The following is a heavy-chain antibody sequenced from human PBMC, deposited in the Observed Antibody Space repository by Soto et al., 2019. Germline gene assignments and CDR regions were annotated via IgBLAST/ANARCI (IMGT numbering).Heavy chain of an antibody. CDR1: GGSISSGDYY. V-gene: IGHV4-30-4*01. CDR3: ARGYVGGGWFDH. D-gene: IGHD1-1*01. J-gene: IGHJ5*02. CDR2: IYYSGST. Sequence: SETLSLTCTVSGGSISSGDYYWSWIRQPPGKGLEWIGYIYYSGSTYYNPSLKSRVTISVDTSKNQFSLKLSSVTAADTAVYYCARGYVGGGWFDHWGQGTLVTVSS.